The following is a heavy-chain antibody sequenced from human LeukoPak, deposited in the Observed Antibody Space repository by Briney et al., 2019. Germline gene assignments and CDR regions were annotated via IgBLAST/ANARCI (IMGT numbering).Heavy chain of an antibody. CDR2: FYTSGTT. D-gene: IGHD1-14*01. Sequence: SETLSLTCTVSGGSFTSDYWSWIRQPAGKGLEWIGRFYTSGTTNYNPSLKSRVTMSADTSKNQFSLKLRSVTAADTAVYYCARCRRRNCDYFDYWGQGTLVTVSS. CDR3: ARCRRRNCDYFDY. J-gene: IGHJ4*02. CDR1: GGSFTSDY. V-gene: IGHV4-4*07.